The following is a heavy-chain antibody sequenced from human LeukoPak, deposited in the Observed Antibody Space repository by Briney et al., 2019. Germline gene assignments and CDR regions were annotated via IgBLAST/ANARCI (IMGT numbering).Heavy chain of an antibody. CDR1: GGSISSSSYY. D-gene: IGHD6-13*01. J-gene: IGHJ6*03. CDR3: ARDRVAAAGTYIPRGYYYYYYMDV. V-gene: IGHV4-39*07. CDR2: IYYSGST. Sequence: SETLSLTCTVSGGSISSSSYYWGWIRQPPGKGLEWIGSIYYSGSTYYNPSLKSRVTISVDTSKNQFSLKLSSVTAADTAVYYCARDRVAAAGTYIPRGYYYYYYMDVWGKGTTVTVSS.